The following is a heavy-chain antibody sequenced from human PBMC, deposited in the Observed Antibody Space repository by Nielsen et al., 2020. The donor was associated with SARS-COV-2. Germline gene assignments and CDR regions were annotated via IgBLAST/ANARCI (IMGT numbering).Heavy chain of an antibody. CDR1: GFIFSSYA. V-gene: IGHV3-23*01. CDR3: AKEGNSGSAYDQ. D-gene: IGHD1-26*01. CDR2: ISGSGGGT. Sequence: GGSLRLSCVASGFIFSSYAMNWVRQAPGKGLEWVSTISGSGGGTYYADSVKGRFSISRDNSKNMLYLQMNSLRAEDTALCYCAKEGNSGSAYDQWGQGTLVTVSS. J-gene: IGHJ5*02.